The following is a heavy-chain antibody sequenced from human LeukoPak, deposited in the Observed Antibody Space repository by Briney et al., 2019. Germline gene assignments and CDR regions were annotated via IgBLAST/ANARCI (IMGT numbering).Heavy chain of an antibody. CDR3: ARDPRWLTPDCTSTSCYESYFDP. CDR2: IYHSGSA. V-gene: IGHV4-38-2*02. J-gene: IGHJ5*02. Sequence: SETLSLTCGVSGYSISSGYQWAWIRQSPGKGLEWIGSIYHSGSAHYNPSLKSRVTISVETSKNQFSLNMYSVTAADTAVYYCARDPRWLTPDCTSTSCYESYFDPWGQGTLVTVSS. D-gene: IGHD2-2*01. CDR1: GYSISSGYQ.